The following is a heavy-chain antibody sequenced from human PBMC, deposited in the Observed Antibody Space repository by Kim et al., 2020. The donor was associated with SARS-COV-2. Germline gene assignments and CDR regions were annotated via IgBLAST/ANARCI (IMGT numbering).Heavy chain of an antibody. CDR2: GRQK. CDR3: ARGLGLGY. D-gene: IGHD3-22*01. Sequence: GRQKYYGDSVKGRFTISRDNAKNSLYMQMSSLRAEDTAVYYCARGLGLGYWGQGTLVTVSS. J-gene: IGHJ4*02. V-gene: IGHV3-7*04.